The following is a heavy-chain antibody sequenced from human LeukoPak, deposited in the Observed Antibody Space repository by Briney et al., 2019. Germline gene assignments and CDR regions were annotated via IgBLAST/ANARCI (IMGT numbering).Heavy chain of an antibody. D-gene: IGHD4-17*01. CDR3: ASDYGYPNNAFDV. Sequence: GESLKISCKGSGYSFSNYWIGWVRQMPGKGLALMGMIYPADSDARYRPSFQGQVTISADKSISTAYLQWISLKASDTAIYYCASDYGYPNNAFDVWGQRTMVKVSS. J-gene: IGHJ3*01. V-gene: IGHV5-51*01. CDR1: GYSFSNYW. CDR2: IYPADSDA.